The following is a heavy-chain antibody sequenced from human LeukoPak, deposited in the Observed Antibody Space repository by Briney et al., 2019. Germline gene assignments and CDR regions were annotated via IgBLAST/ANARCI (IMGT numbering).Heavy chain of an antibody. CDR1: GDSFTTYW. V-gene: IGHV5-51*01. CDR3: VRHRNWNYDY. J-gene: IGHJ4*02. Sequence: GESLKISCKGSGDSFTTYWIGWVRQLPGKELEWMGIIYHGDSDTRYSPSFQGQVTISADKSINTAYLQWSSLKASDTAMYYCVRHRNWNYDYWGQGTLVTVSS. CDR2: IYHGDSDT. D-gene: IGHD1-1*01.